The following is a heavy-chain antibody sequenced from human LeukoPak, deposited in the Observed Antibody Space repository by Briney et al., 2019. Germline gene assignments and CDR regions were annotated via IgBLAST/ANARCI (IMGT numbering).Heavy chain of an antibody. CDR1: GFTFSNSW. CDR3: ARGRVGHTGNFDY. J-gene: IGHJ4*02. CDR2: IRHDGTEN. V-gene: IGHV3-7*04. D-gene: IGHD1-26*01. Sequence: SGGSLRLSCTVSGFTFSNSWMYWVRQAPGKGLEWVANIRHDGTENFYGGSVKGRFHISRDNANNALYLQMNSLRVEDTAVYYCARGRVGHTGNFDYWGQGTLVSVSS.